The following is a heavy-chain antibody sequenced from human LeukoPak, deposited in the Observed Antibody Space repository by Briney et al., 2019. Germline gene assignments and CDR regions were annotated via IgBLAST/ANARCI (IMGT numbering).Heavy chain of an antibody. J-gene: IGHJ6*02. CDR1: GGSISSSSYY. CDR2: IYYSGST. Sequence: SETLSLTCTVSGGSISSSSYYWGWIRQPPGKGLEWIGSIYYSGSTYYNPSLKSRVTISVDTSKNQFSLKLSSVTAADTAVYYCARRLLWFGEPWGMDVWGQGTTVTVSS. CDR3: ARRLLWFGEPWGMDV. V-gene: IGHV4-39*07. D-gene: IGHD3-10*01.